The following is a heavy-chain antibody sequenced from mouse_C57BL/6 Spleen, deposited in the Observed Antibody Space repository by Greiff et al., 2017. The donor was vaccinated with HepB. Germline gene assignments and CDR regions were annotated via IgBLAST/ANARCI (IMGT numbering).Heavy chain of an antibody. CDR1: GFTFSDYG. CDR2: ISSGSSTI. D-gene: IGHD1-1*02. J-gene: IGHJ2*01. V-gene: IGHV5-17*01. Sequence: EVKLMESGGGLVKPGGSLKLSCAASGFTFSDYGMHWVRQAPEKGLEWVAYISSGSSTIYYADTVKGRFTISRDNAKNTLFLQMTSLMSEDTAMYYCARGGGYYFDYWGQGTTLTVSS. CDR3: ARGGGYYFDY.